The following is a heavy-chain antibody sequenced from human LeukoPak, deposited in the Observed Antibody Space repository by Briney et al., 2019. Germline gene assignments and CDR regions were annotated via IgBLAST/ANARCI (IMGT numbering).Heavy chain of an antibody. V-gene: IGHV1-69*13. CDR3: ARGSPISYGIYDY. J-gene: IGHJ4*02. CDR2: IIPIFGTA. D-gene: IGHD5-18*01. CDR1: GGTFSSYA. Sequence: SAKVSCKASGGTFSSYAISWVRQAPGQGLEWMGGIIPIFGTANYAQKFQGRVTITADESTSTAYMELSSLRSEDTAVYYCARGSPISYGIYDYWGQGTLVTVSS.